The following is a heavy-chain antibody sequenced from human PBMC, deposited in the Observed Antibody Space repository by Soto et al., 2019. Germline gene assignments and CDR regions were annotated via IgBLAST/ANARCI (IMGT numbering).Heavy chain of an antibody. Sequence: EVQLVESGGGLVQPGGSLRLSCAASGFTFSDYYMDWARQVPGKGLEWVGRTRNKANSYTTEYAASVRGRFSISRDDSKDSMYLQMYSLKTEDTAVYYCARDTGGSYDYWGQGALVTVSS. V-gene: IGHV3-72*01. CDR3: ARDTGGSYDY. CDR1: GFTFSDYY. J-gene: IGHJ4*02. CDR2: TRNKANSYTT. D-gene: IGHD3-16*01.